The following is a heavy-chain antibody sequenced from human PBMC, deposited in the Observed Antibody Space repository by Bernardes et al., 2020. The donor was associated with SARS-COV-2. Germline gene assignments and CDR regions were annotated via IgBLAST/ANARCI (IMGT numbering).Heavy chain of an antibody. CDR1: GFTFSSYA. CDR3: AKGLPAGIVVVPAAIHHYFDY. CDR2: ISGSGGST. V-gene: IGHV3-23*01. J-gene: IGHJ4*02. Sequence: GGSLRLSCAASGFTFSSYAMSWVRQAPGKGLEWVSAISGSGGSTYYADSVKGRFTISRDNSKNTLYLQMNSLRAEDTAVYYCAKGLPAGIVVVPAAIHHYFDYWGQGTLVTVSS. D-gene: IGHD2-2*01.